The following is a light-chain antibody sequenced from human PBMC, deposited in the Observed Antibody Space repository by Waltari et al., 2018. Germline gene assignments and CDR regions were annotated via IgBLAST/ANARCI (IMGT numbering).Light chain of an antibody. Sequence: IILTQSPGTLPLSPGERAPLSRRASQTFTGNYVAWYQQKPGQAPRLLIYGASTRATGVPQRFTGAWSGTDFTLRIDRLEPEDFAVYYCQLYSASSEWTFGQGTKVEIK. J-gene: IGKJ1*01. V-gene: IGKV3-20*01. CDR3: QLYSASSEWT. CDR1: QTFTGNY. CDR2: GAS.